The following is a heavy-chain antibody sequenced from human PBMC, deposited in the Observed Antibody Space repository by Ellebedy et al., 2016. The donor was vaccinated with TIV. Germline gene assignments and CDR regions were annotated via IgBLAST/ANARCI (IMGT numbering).Heavy chain of an antibody. CDR1: SGSITSGHY. Sequence: MPSETLSLTCAVSSGSITSGHYWSWVRQPPGKGLEWIGEIHHSGSTNYNPSVKSRLTISVDKSKNQFSLKLNSVTAADTAVYFCARSDSLCGLDVWGQGTLVTVSS. D-gene: IGHD3/OR15-3a*01. J-gene: IGHJ4*02. CDR2: IHHSGST. V-gene: IGHV4-4*02. CDR3: ARSDSLCGLDV.